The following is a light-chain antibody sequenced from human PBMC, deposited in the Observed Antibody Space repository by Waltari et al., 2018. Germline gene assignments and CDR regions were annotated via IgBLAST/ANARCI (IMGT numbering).Light chain of an antibody. CDR3: NSRDSSGYV. J-gene: IGLJ1*01. CDR1: SLRSYY. V-gene: IGLV3-19*01. Sequence: SSELTQDPAVSVALGQTVRITCQGDSLRSYYASWYQQKPGQAPVLVIYGKNNWPSGIPDRFSGSSSGNTASLTITGAQAEDEADYYCNSRDSSGYVFGTGTKVTVL. CDR2: GKN.